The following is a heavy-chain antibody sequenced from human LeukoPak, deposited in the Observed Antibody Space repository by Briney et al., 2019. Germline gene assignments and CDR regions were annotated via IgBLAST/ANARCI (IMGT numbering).Heavy chain of an antibody. CDR1: GFTFSSYS. V-gene: IGHV3-21*01. Sequence: GGSLRLSCAASGFTFSSYSMNWVRQAPGKGLEWVSSISISSSNIYYADSVKGRFTISRDNAKNSLYLQMNSLRAEDTAVYYCARGVGGADYWGQGILVTVSS. CDR3: ARGVGGADY. D-gene: IGHD2-21*01. CDR2: ISISSSNI. J-gene: IGHJ4*02.